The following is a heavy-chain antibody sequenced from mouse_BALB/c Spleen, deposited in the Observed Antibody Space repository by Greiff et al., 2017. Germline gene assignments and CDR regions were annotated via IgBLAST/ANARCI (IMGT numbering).Heavy chain of an antibody. CDR2: ISYSGST. D-gene: IGHD2-3*01. J-gene: IGHJ4*01. CDR1: GYSITSDYA. CDR3: AGDGYYGDYAMDY. V-gene: IGHV3-2*02. Sequence: EVKLVESGPGLVKPSQSLSLTCTVTGYSITSDYAWNWIRQFPGNKLEWMGYISYSGSTSYNPSLKSRISITRDTSKNQFFLQLNSVTTEDTATYYCAGDGYYGDYAMDYWGQGTSVTVSS.